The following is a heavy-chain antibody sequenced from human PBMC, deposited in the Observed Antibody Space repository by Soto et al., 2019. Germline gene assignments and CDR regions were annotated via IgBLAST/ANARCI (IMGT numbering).Heavy chain of an antibody. CDR2: INGGNGHT. CDR1: GYTFSTYA. CDR3: ARGKGMAENYYYYGMDV. J-gene: IGHJ6*02. Sequence: VKVSCKASGYTFSTYALHWVRQAPGQGLEWMGWINGGNGHTRYSQKFKDRVTISRDTPASTAYMELSGLRSEDTAVYYCARGKGMAENYYYYGMDVWGQGTTVTVSS. V-gene: IGHV1-3*01.